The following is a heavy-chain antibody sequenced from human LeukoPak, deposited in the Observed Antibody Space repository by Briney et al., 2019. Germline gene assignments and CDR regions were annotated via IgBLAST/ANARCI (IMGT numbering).Heavy chain of an antibody. V-gene: IGHV4-4*02. CDR2: IYHSGST. J-gene: IGHJ3*02. Sequence: PSETLSLTCAVSGGSISSSNWWSWVRQPPGKGLEWIGEIYHSGSTNYNPSLKSRVTISADKSKNQFSLKLSSVTAADTAVYYCARDLIENDAFDIWGQGTMVTVSS. D-gene: IGHD2-15*01. CDR1: GGSISSSNW. CDR3: ARDLIENDAFDI.